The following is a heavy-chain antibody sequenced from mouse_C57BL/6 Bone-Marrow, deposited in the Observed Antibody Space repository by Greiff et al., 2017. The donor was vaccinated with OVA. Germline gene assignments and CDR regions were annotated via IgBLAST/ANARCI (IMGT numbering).Heavy chain of an antibody. V-gene: IGHV14-1*01. J-gene: IGHJ2*01. CDR1: GFNIKDYY. D-gene: IGHD1-1*01. Sequence: VQLQQSGAELVRPGASVKLSCTASGFNIKDYYMHWVKQRPEQGLEWIGRIDPEDGDTEYAPKFQGKATMTADTSSNTAYLQLSSLTSEDTAVYYCTTPHYYGSSLYYFDYWGQGTTLTVSS. CDR3: TTPHYYGSSLYYFDY. CDR2: IDPEDGDT.